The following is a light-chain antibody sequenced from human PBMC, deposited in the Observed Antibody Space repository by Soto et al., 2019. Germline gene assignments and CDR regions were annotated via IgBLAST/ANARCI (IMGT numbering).Light chain of an antibody. CDR1: QSLNSW. CDR3: QHYIGYSGM. Sequence: DIQMTQSPSTLSASVGDRVTITCRASQSLNSWLAWYQHKPGKAPKLLIHKASILASGVPSRFSGSYSGAEFTLTISSLQPDDFATYYCQHYIGYSGMFGQGTKVDIK. V-gene: IGKV1-5*03. J-gene: IGKJ1*01. CDR2: KAS.